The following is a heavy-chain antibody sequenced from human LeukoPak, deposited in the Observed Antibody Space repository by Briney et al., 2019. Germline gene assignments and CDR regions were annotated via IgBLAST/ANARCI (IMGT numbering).Heavy chain of an antibody. CDR2: ISGSGGST. Sequence: GGSLRLSCAASGFTFSSYAMSWVRQAPGKGLEWDSAISGSGGSTYYADSVKGRFTISRDNSKNTLYLQMNSLRAEDTAVYYCAKDRISCGSGRSPLDYWGQGILVTVSS. CDR3: AKDRISCGSGRSPLDY. J-gene: IGHJ4*02. D-gene: IGHD3-10*01. V-gene: IGHV3-23*01. CDR1: GFTFSSYA.